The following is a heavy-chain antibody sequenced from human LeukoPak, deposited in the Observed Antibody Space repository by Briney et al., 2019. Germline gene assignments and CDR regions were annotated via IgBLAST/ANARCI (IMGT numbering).Heavy chain of an antibody. CDR3: ARTGDDSSGYHPNWFDP. V-gene: IGHV1-46*02. D-gene: IGHD3-22*01. CDR1: GGTFDSYA. CDR2: INPSGGST. J-gene: IGHJ5*02. Sequence: ASVKVSCKASGGTFDSYAISWVRQAPGQGLEWMGIINPSGGSTSYAQKFQGRVTTTRDMSTSTVYMELSSLRSEDTAVYYCARTGDDSSGYHPNWFDPWGQGTLVTVSS.